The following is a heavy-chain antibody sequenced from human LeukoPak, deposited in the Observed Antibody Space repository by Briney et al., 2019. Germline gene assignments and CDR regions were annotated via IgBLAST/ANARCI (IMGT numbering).Heavy chain of an antibody. D-gene: IGHD4-17*01. Sequence: GGSLRLSCAASGFTFSSYEMNWVRQAPGKGLEWVSYISSSGSTIYYADSVKGRFTISRDNAKNSLYLQMNSLRAEDTAVYYCARFYGDYYYYYYMDDWGKGTTVTISS. J-gene: IGHJ6*03. CDR3: ARFYGDYYYYYYMDD. V-gene: IGHV3-48*03. CDR1: GFTFSSYE. CDR2: ISSSGSTI.